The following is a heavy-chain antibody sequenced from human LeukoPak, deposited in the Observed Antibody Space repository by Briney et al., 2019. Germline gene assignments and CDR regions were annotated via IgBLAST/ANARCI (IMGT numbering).Heavy chain of an antibody. D-gene: IGHD3-22*01. V-gene: IGHV4-31*03. CDR3: ARGRFLAAHDYDSSGYYY. Sequence: PSETLSLTCTVSGGSISSGVYYWSWIRQHPGKGLEWIGYIYYSGSTYYNPSLKSRVTISVDTSKNQFSLKLSSVTAADTAVYYCARGRFLAAHDYDSSGYYYWGQGTLVTVSS. CDR1: GGSISSGVYY. CDR2: IYYSGST. J-gene: IGHJ4*02.